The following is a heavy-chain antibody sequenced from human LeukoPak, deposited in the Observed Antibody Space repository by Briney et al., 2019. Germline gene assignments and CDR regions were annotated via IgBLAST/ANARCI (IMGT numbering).Heavy chain of an antibody. D-gene: IGHD7-27*01. V-gene: IGHV6-1*01. CDR3: ARGSELGKGYYFDY. J-gene: IGHJ4*02. CDR1: GDTLSSNSAA. Sequence: SQTLSLTCALSGDTLSSNSAARNSIRQSPSRGLEWLVRTYYRSNAYNDYAVSVKSRITINPDTSKNQFSLQLNSVTPEDTAVYYCARGSELGKGYYFDYWGQGTLVTVSS. CDR2: TYYRSNAYN.